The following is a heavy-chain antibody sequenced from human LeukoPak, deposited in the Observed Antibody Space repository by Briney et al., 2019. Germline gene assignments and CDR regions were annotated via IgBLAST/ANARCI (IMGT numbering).Heavy chain of an antibody. CDR3: ARAPHYSNYGPYYYGVDV. D-gene: IGHD4-11*01. V-gene: IGHV3-11*06. Sequence: GGSLRLSCAASGFTFSDYYMSWIRQAPGKGLEWVSYISSSSSYTNYADSVKGRFTISRDNAKNSLYLQMNSLRAEDTAVYYCARAPHYSNYGPYYYGVDVWGQGTTVTVSS. CDR2: ISSSSSYT. J-gene: IGHJ6*02. CDR1: GFTFSDYY.